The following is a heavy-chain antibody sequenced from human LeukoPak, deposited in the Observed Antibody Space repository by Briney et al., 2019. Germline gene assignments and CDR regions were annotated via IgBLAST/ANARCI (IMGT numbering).Heavy chain of an antibody. V-gene: IGHV1-46*01. CDR3: AGSIAENWFDP. CDR1: GYTFTSYY. CDR2: INPSGGST. J-gene: IGHJ5*02. Sequence: ASVKVSCKASGYTFTSYYMHWVRQAPGQGLEWMGIINPSGGSTSYAQKFQGRVTMTRDMSTSTVYMELSSLRSEDTAVYYCAGSIAENWFDPWGQGTLVTVSS. D-gene: IGHD6-6*01.